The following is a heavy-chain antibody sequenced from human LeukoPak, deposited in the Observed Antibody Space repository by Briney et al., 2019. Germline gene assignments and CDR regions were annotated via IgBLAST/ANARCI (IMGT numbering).Heavy chain of an antibody. CDR1: GFTFSSYT. Sequence: GEPLRLSCAASGFTFSSYTMNWVRQAPGKGLEWVSSISGSSSYIYYADSLKGRFTISRHNAKNSLYLQMNSLRAEDTAVYYCARDQGRYCSGGSCSLFDYWGQGTLATVSS. CDR3: ARDQGRYCSGGSCSLFDY. D-gene: IGHD2-15*01. CDR2: ISGSSSYI. J-gene: IGHJ4*02. V-gene: IGHV3-21*01.